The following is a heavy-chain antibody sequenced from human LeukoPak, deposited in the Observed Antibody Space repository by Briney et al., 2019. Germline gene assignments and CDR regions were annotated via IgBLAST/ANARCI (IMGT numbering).Heavy chain of an antibody. V-gene: IGHV1-2*02. J-gene: IGHJ4*02. CDR2: IHPRKGDT. Sequence: EASVKVSCKASGYSFTAFYIHWVRQAPGQGLEWMGWIHPRKGDTQYAQKFQDRVTRTRDTSTRTAYMDLSSLGSDDTAVYYCARDGDYGTGSYYRGCYDCWGQGILVTVSS. CDR3: ARDGDYGTGSYYRGCYDC. D-gene: IGHD3-10*01. CDR1: GYSFTAFY.